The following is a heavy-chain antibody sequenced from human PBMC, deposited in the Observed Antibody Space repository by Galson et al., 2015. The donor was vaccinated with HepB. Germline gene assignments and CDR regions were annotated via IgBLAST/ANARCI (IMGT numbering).Heavy chain of an antibody. Sequence: SLRLSCAASGFSFSSYGMHWVRQAPGKGLEWVSFIRYDGTNEYYADSVKGRFTISRDNSKNTLYLQMNSLRAEDTAVYYCAKESTVTTKNWFDPWGQGTLVTGSS. CDR3: AKESTVTTKNWFDP. CDR1: GFSFSSYG. CDR2: IRYDGTNE. V-gene: IGHV3-30*02. J-gene: IGHJ5*02. D-gene: IGHD4-17*01.